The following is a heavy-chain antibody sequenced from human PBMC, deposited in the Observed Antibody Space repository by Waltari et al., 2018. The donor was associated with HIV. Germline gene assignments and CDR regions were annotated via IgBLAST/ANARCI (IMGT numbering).Heavy chain of an antibody. CDR3: ARETSGPTWRLFDS. CDR1: GGSINNYY. Sequence: QVQLQESGPGLVKHSETLSLTCLVSGGSINNYYWTWIRPPAGKGLEWLGRINASGGTNYNPSLKGRVTMSVDTSKNQFSLKLTSVTAADTAVYFCARETSGPTWRLFDSWGQGTLVTVSS. V-gene: IGHV4-4*07. D-gene: IGHD1-26*01. CDR2: INASGGT. J-gene: IGHJ4*02.